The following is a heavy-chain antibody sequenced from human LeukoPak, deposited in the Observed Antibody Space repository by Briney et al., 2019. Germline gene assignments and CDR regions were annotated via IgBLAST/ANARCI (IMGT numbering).Heavy chain of an antibody. Sequence: PGGSLSLSCAASGFTFSSYWMNWVRQAPGKGLVWFSRINNDGSSTSYADSVKGRFTISRDNAKNTLYLQMNSLRAEDTAVYYCARGGYFFDYWGQGTLVTVSS. CDR2: INNDGSST. D-gene: IGHD2/OR15-2a*01. CDR1: GFTFSSYW. J-gene: IGHJ4*02. V-gene: IGHV3-74*01. CDR3: ARGGYFFDY.